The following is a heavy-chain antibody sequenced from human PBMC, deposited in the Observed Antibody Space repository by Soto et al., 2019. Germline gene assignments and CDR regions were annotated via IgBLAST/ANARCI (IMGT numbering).Heavy chain of an antibody. D-gene: IGHD6-13*01. J-gene: IGHJ6*02. CDR2: IIPIFGTE. Sequence: QVQLVQSGAEVKKPGSSVRVSCKASGGTFSSYAISWVRQAPGQGLEWMGGIIPIFGTENYAQKFQGRVTITGDESTSTAYMELSSLRSEYTAVYYCAIDRIAGSKYYYGMDVWGQVTTVTVSS. V-gene: IGHV1-69*01. CDR3: AIDRIAGSKYYYGMDV. CDR1: GGTFSSYA.